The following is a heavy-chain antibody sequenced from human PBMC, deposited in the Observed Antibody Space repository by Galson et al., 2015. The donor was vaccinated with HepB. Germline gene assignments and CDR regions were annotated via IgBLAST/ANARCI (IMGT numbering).Heavy chain of an antibody. Sequence: LSLTCTVSGGSISSSSYYWGWIRQPPGKGLEWIGSIYYSGSTYYNPSLKSRVTISVDTSKNQFSLKLSSVTAADTAVYYCARVPRYCSGGSCYPRGMDYWGQGTLVTVSS. CDR1: GGSISSSSYY. D-gene: IGHD2-15*01. J-gene: IGHJ4*02. CDR2: IYYSGST. CDR3: ARVPRYCSGGSCYPRGMDY. V-gene: IGHV4-39*07.